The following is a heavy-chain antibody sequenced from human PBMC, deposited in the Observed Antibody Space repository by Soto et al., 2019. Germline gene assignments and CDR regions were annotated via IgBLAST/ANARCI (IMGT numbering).Heavy chain of an antibody. CDR1: GFTFSSYW. J-gene: IGHJ6*02. V-gene: IGHV3-7*05. CDR3: ARDGSSSWYSYYYNGMDV. D-gene: IGHD6-13*01. CDR2: INQDGSEK. Sequence: EVQLVESGGGLVQPGVSLRLSCAASGFTFSSYWMSWVRQAPGKGLEWVANINQDGSEKFYVDSVKGRFTISRDNDKKSLYLQMNTLRVEDTAVYYCARDGSSSWYSYYYNGMDVWGQGTTVTVSS.